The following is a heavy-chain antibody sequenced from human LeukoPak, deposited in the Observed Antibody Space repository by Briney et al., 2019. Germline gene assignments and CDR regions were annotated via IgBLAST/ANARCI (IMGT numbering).Heavy chain of an antibody. D-gene: IGHD6-6*01. CDR2: INLSGGST. CDR1: GYTFTSYY. V-gene: IGHV1-46*01. J-gene: IGHJ4*02. CDR3: ARDGPRIAALGEDFDY. Sequence: ASVKVSCEASGYTFTSYYMHWVQQAPGQGLEWMGIINLSGGSTSYAQKFQGRVTMTRDTSTSTVYMELSSLRSEDTAVYYCARDGPRIAALGEDFDYWGQGILVTVSS.